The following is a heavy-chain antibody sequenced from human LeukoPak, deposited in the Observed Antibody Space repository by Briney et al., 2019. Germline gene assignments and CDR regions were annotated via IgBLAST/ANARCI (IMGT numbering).Heavy chain of an antibody. CDR2: IYHSGST. V-gene: IGHV4-38-2*02. D-gene: IGHD2-15*01. CDR3: ARLSGIYCDRGSCFDYFDS. CDR1: GYSISSGYY. J-gene: IGHJ5*01. Sequence: SETLSLTCTVSGYSISSGYYWGWIRQPPGRGLEWIGTIYHSGSTYYNPSLKSRVTVSVDTSKNQFSLRLTSVTAADTAVYYCARLSGIYCDRGSCFDYFDSWGQGTLVTVSS.